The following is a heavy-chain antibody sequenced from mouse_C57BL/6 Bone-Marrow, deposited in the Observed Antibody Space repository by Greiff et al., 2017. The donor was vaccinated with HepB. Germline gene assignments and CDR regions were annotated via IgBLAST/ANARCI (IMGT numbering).Heavy chain of an antibody. CDR1: GYTFTDYY. J-gene: IGHJ2*01. CDR2: INPYNGGT. V-gene: IGHV1-19*01. Sequence: EVQLQQSGPVLVKPGASVKMSCKASGYTFTDYYMNWVKQSHGKSLEWIGVINPYNGGTSYNQKFKGKATLTVDKSSSTAYMELNSLTSEDSAVYYGARRRSYYGSSFDYWGQGTTLTVSS. D-gene: IGHD1-1*01. CDR3: ARRRSYYGSSFDY.